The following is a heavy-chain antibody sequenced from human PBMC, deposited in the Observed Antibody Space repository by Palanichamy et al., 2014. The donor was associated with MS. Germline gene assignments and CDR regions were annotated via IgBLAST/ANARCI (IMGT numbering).Heavy chain of an antibody. V-gene: IGHV3-9*01. D-gene: IGHD2-15*01. Sequence: EVQLVEVWGRLGTSLAGPLRLSCAASGFTFNDYAMHWVRQAPGKGLEWVSGISWNSGSIGYADSVKGRFTISRDNAKNSLYLQMNSLRAEDTALYYCAKDITGDHHPGWYDAFDIWGQGTMVTVSS. CDR2: ISWNSGSI. CDR1: GFTFNDYA. J-gene: IGHJ3*02. CDR3: AKDITGDHHPGWYDAFDI.